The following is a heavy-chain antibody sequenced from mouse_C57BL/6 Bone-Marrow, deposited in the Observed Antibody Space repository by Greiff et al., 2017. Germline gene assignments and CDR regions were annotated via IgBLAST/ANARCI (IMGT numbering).Heavy chain of an antibody. J-gene: IGHJ2*01. CDR1: GFNIKDDY. CDR2: IDPENGDT. Sequence: EVKLQESGAELVRPGASVKLSCTASGFNIKDDYMHWVKQRPEQGLEWIGWIDPENGDTEYASKFQGKATITADTSSNTAYLPLSSLTSEDTAVDYCTLPYYFDDWGQGTTRTVSS. V-gene: IGHV14-4*01. CDR3: TLPYYFDD. D-gene: IGHD5-5*01.